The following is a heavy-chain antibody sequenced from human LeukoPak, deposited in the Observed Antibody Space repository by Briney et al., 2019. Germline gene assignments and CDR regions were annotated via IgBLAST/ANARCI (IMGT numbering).Heavy chain of an antibody. CDR2: IYYSGST. D-gene: IGHD3-9*01. J-gene: IGHJ4*02. CDR3: ARDFGPYYDILTGYYYFDY. Sequence: SSETLSLTCTVSGGSISSSSYYWGWIRQPPGKGLEWIGSIYYSGSTYYNPSLKSRVTISVDTSKNQFSLKLSSVTAADTAVYYCARDFGPYYDILTGYYYFDYWGQGTLVTVSS. CDR1: GGSISSSSYY. V-gene: IGHV4-39*07.